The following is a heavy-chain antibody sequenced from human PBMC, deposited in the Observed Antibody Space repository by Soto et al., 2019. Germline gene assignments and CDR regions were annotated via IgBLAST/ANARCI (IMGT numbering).Heavy chain of an antibody. Sequence: EVQLVESGGALVQPGGSLRLSCAASGFTFSAYSMNWVRQAPGKGLELVSFIGSTGSVTHYADSVLGRSTISRDNARKSRYLQMNSLRAEDPAVYHCARDMPGSGPAYAFDYWCQGTMVTVSS. J-gene: IGHJ3*01. V-gene: IGHV3-48*04. CDR3: ARDMPGSGPAYAFDY. CDR1: GFTFSAYS. D-gene: IGHD2-2*01. CDR2: IGSTGSVT.